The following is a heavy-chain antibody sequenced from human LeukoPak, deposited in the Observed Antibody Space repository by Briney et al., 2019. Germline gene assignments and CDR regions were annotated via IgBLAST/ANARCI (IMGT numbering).Heavy chain of an antibody. CDR3: TTETWIQLWLHSY. D-gene: IGHD5-18*01. J-gene: IGHJ4*02. CDR2: IKSKTDGGTT. V-gene: IGHV3-15*01. Sequence: GGSLRLSCAASGFTSSNAWMSWVRQAPGKGLEWVGRIKSKTDGGTTDYAAPVKGRFTISRDDSKNTLYLQMNSLKTEDTAVYYCTTETWIQLWLHSYWGQGTLVTVSS. CDR1: GFTSSNAW.